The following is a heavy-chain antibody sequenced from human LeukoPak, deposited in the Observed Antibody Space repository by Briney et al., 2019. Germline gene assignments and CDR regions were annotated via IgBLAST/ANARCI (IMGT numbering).Heavy chain of an antibody. CDR1: GGTFSSYA. CDR3: ASGEGGYDYVWGSYQRFDY. J-gene: IGHJ4*02. V-gene: IGHV1-69*13. D-gene: IGHD3-16*02. Sequence: GASVKVSCKASGGTFSSYAISWVRQAPGQGLEWTGGIIPIFGTANYAQKFQGRVTITADESTSTAYMELSSLRSEDTAVYYCASGEGGYDYVWGSYQRFDYWGQGTLVTVSS. CDR2: IIPIFGTA.